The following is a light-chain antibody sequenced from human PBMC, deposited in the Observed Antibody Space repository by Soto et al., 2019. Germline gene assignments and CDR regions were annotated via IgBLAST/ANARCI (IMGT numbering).Light chain of an antibody. CDR2: DAS. Sequence: DIQMTQSPSTLSASVGDRVTITCRASQSISSWLAWYQQKPGKAPKLLIYDASSLESGVPSRFSVSGSGTEFTLTIISLQPDDFATYYCQQYNIYPSPFGLGTKVEIK. V-gene: IGKV1-5*01. J-gene: IGKJ1*01. CDR3: QQYNIYPSP. CDR1: QSISSW.